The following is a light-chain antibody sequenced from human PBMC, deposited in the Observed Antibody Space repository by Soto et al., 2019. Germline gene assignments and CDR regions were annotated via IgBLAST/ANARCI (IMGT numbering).Light chain of an antibody. Sequence: QSVLTQPASVSGSPGQSITISCTGTSSDVGSYNLVSWYQQHPGKAPKLMIYEVSKRPSGVSNRFSGSKSGNTASLTISGLQAEDEADYYCCSYAGSSTFVVLFGGGTKVTVL. CDR2: EVS. CDR1: SSDVGSYNL. CDR3: CSYAGSSTFVVL. J-gene: IGLJ2*01. V-gene: IGLV2-23*02.